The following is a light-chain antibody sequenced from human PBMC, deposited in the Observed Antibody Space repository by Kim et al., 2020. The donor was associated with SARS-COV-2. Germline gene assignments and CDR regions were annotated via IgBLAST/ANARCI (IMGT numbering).Light chain of an antibody. V-gene: IGKV3-20*01. CDR2: GAS. CDR3: QQYATSPLT. CDR1: QSVSSNY. J-gene: IGKJ4*01. Sequence: PGERATLSCMASQSVSSNYLAWYQQKPGQAPRLLIYGASYRITGIPDRFTGSGSGTDFTLTIIRLEPEDFAVYFCQQYATSPLTFGGGTKVDIK.